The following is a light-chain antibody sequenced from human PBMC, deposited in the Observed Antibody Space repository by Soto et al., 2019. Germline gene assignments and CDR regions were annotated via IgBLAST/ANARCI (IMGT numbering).Light chain of an antibody. V-gene: IGKV1-39*01. Sequence: DIQMTQSPSSLSASVGDRVTITCRASQSISSYLNWYQQKPGKAPKLLIYAASSLQSGVPSRFSGRGSGTDFTLTISSLQPEDFATYYCQQSYRTPWTGGQGTKVEIK. CDR3: QQSYRTPWT. CDR2: AAS. CDR1: QSISSY. J-gene: IGKJ1*01.